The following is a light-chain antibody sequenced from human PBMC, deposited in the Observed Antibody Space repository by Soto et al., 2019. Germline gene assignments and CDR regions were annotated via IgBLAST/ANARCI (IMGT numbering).Light chain of an antibody. V-gene: IGKV4-1*01. CDR2: WAS. CDR1: QSVLYSSNNKNY. CDR3: QRYYSTPIT. J-gene: IGKJ5*01. Sequence: DIVMTQSPDSLAVSLGERATINCKSSQSVLYSSNNKNYLAWYQQKPGQPPKLLIYWASTRESGVPDRFSGSGSGTDFTFTISSLQAEDVAVYYCQRYYSTPITFGQGTRLEIK.